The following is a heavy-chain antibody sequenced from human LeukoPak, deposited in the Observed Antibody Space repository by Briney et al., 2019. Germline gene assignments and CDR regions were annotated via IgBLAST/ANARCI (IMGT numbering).Heavy chain of an antibody. J-gene: IGHJ4*02. V-gene: IGHV3-53*01. CDR2: IYSGGST. D-gene: IGHD6-19*01. Sequence: GGSLRLSCAASGFTVSSNYMSWVRQAPGKGLEWVSLIYSGGSTYYADSVKGRFTISRDNSKNTLYLQMNSLRAEDTAVYYCARELSGWFDYWGQGTLVTVSS. CDR3: ARELSGWFDY. CDR1: GFTVSSNY.